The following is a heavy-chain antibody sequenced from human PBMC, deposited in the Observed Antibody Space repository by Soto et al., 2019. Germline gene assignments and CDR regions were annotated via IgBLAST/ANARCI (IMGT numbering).Heavy chain of an antibody. V-gene: IGHV4-59*11. Sequence: QVQLQESGPGLVKPSETLSLTCTGSVGSITNHYWSWIRQPPGQGLEWIGYIYYSGSTNYNPSLKSRVTMSVDTSKNQFSLKLSSLTAADTAIYYCARANWFFDYWGQGTLVTVYS. CDR2: IYYSGST. J-gene: IGHJ4*02. CDR1: VGSITNHY. D-gene: IGHD7-27*01. CDR3: ARANWFFDY.